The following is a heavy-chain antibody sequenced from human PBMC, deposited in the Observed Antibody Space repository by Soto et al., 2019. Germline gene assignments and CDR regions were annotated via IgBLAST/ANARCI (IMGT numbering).Heavy chain of an antibody. CDR2: IIPMTGTP. Sequence: QVQLVQSGAEVKTPGSSVEVSCKASGGIFSSFSITWVRQVPGHGLEWMGGIIPMTGTPNYAEKFQGRLTLTADASTRRAYLVLSSLKSDDTAVYYCARGPILPGATSWLDPWGQGTVVFVSS. CDR3: ARGPILPGATSWLDP. V-gene: IGHV1-69*01. D-gene: IGHD1-1*01. J-gene: IGHJ5*02. CDR1: GGIFSSFS.